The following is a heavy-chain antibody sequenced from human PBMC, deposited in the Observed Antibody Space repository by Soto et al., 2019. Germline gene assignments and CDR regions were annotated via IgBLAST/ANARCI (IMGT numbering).Heavy chain of an antibody. CDR2: ISSSSSYI. Sequence: GGSLRLSCAASGFTFSSYSMNWVRQAPGKGLEWVSSISSSSSYIYYADSVKGRFTISRDNAKNSLYLQMNSLRAEDTAVYYCARDLGRPPSYGMDVWGQGTTVTVS. J-gene: IGHJ6*02. CDR3: ARDLGRPPSYGMDV. V-gene: IGHV3-21*01. CDR1: GFTFSSYS.